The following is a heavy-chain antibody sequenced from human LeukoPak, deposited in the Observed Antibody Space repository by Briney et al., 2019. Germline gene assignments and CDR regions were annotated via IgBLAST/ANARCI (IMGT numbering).Heavy chain of an antibody. CDR2: IKSISDGETR. CDR1: GLTLNYDW. D-gene: IGHD2-2*01. J-gene: IGHJ3*01. V-gene: IGHV3-15*01. CDR3: ARDRYCASSTCPGAFDL. Sequence: GVSLRLSCAASGLTLNYDWMTWVRQAPGKGLEWVGRIKSISDGETRDYAAPVKGRFTMSRDDSRNTVYLQMSSLKTEDTAVYYCARDRYCASSTCPGAFDLWGQGTVVTVSS.